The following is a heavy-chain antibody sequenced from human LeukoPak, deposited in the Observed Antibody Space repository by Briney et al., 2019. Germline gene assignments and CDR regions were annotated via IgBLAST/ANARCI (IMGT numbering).Heavy chain of an antibody. CDR2: IHYSGST. V-gene: IGHV4-59*08. D-gene: IGHD6-19*01. J-gene: IGHJ5*02. Sequence: PSETLSLTCTVSGASISSWYWSWIRQPPGKGLEWIGHIHYSGSTNNNPSLRSRVTMSIDTSKNQFSLKLSSVTAADTAVYYCARLTVPNHRGWYSWFDPWGQGTLVTVSS. CDR3: ARLTVPNHRGWYSWFDP. CDR1: GASISSWY.